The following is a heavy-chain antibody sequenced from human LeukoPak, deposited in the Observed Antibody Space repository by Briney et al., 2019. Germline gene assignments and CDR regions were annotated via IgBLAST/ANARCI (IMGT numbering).Heavy chain of an antibody. CDR2: ISGYNGYT. CDR1: GYTFTSYG. V-gene: IGHV1-18*01. J-gene: IGHJ4*02. D-gene: IGHD4-17*01. CDR3: ARDQWGDYGDYEGVDY. Sequence: ASVKVSCKASGYTFTSYGISWVRQAPGQGLEWMGWISGYNGYTHNAQKFQDRVTMTTDTSTSTAYMELRSLRSDDTAVYYCARDQWGDYGDYEGVDYWGQGTLVTVSS.